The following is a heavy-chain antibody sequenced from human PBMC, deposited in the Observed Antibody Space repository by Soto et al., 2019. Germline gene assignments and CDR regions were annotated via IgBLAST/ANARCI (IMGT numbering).Heavy chain of an antibody. Sequence: QVQLVQSGAEAKKPGASVKVSCKASGYTFTSYGISWVRQAPGQGLEWMGWISAYNGNTNYAQKLQGRVTMTTDTSTSTAYMELRSLRSDDTAVYYCARDLALFIAAAGPQGDYWGQGTLVTVSS. CDR1: GYTFTSYG. D-gene: IGHD6-13*01. J-gene: IGHJ4*02. CDR2: ISAYNGNT. V-gene: IGHV1-18*01. CDR3: ARDLALFIAAAGPQGDY.